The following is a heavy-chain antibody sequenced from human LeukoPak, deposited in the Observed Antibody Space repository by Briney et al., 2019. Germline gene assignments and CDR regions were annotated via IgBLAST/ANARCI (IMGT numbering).Heavy chain of an antibody. D-gene: IGHD5-24*01. V-gene: IGHV4-61*09. Sequence: SQTLSLTCTVSGGSISRYDYYWTWVRQPAGKGLEWIGHIYLKGGTSYNPSLKNRVTISADISKNLFSLETTSVTAADTALYYCARESPEGEMVTITGFDFWGPGTLVTVSS. J-gene: IGHJ4*02. CDR1: GGSISRYDYY. CDR3: ARESPEGEMVTITGFDF. CDR2: IYLKGGT.